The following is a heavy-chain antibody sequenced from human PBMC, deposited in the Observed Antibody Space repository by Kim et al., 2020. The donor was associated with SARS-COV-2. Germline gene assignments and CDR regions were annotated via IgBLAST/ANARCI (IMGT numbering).Heavy chain of an antibody. Sequence: AAPEKGRFTISTDKSKNTLYLQMNNLRGEDTAVYYCAKGSGFDYYSGMDVWGQGTTVTVSS. J-gene: IGHJ6*02. CDR3: AKGSGFDYYSGMDV. V-gene: IGHV3-23*01. D-gene: IGHD3-10*01.